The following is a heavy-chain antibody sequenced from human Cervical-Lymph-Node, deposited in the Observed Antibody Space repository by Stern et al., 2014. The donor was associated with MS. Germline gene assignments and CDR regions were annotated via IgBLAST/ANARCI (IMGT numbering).Heavy chain of an antibody. CDR3: ARGVTAVTNYVPNWCFDL. CDR1: GGSITNRDY. J-gene: IGHJ2*01. CDR2: VYYSGIT. V-gene: IGHV4-39*02. Sequence: QVQLQESGPGLVKPSETLSLTCTVSGGSITNRDYWGWIRQSPGKGLEWIGSVYYSGITYYRPSLKSRATISIDTSRKQFFLRVNSGTATDTAVYFCARGVTAVTNYVPNWCFDLWGRGTLVTASS. D-gene: IGHD4-11*01.